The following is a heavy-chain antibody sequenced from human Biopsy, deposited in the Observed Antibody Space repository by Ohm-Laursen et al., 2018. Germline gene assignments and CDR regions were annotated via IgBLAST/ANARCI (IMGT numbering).Heavy chain of an antibody. CDR3: AREIYPTTIYRPVDS. CDR2: IWYDGRNQ. Sequence: SLRLSCTASGFTFSNYGMYWVRQAPGKRLEWVAVIWYDGRNQYYADFVKGRFTISRDNSKNTLYLQMNSLRAEDTAVYFCAREIYPTTIYRPVDSWGQGTLVTVSS. CDR1: GFTFSNYG. V-gene: IGHV3-33*07. D-gene: IGHD3-3*01. J-gene: IGHJ5*01.